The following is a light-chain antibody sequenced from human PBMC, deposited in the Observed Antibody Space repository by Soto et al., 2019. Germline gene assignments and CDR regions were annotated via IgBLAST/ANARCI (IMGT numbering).Light chain of an antibody. CDR1: SGHSSNA. CDR3: QTWGAGIVV. J-gene: IGLJ2*01. CDR2: VNSDGSH. Sequence: QLVLTQSPSASASLGASVKLTCTLSSGHSSNAIAWHQQQPEKGPRYLMKVNSDGSHSKGDGIPDRFSGSRSGAERYLTISSLQSEDEADYYCQTWGAGIVVFGGGTQLTVL. V-gene: IGLV4-69*01.